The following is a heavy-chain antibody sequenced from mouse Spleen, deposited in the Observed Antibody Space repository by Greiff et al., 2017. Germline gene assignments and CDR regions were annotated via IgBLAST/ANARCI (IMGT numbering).Heavy chain of an antibody. CDR2: IDPSDSYT. CDR3: ARETGGYFDV. D-gene: IGHD4-1*01. Sequence: QVQLQQPGAELVKPGASVKLSCKASGYTFTSYWMQWVKQRPGQGLEWIGEIDPSDSYTNYNQKFKGKATLTVDTSSSTAYMQLSSLTSEDSAVYYCARETGGYFDVWGAGTTVTVSS. CDR1: GYTFTSYW. J-gene: IGHJ1*01. V-gene: IGHV1-50*01.